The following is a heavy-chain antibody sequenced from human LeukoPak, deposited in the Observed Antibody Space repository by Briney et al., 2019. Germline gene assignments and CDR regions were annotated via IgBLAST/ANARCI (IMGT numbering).Heavy chain of an antibody. CDR2: IYHSGST. J-gene: IGHJ4*02. V-gene: IGHV4-39*07. CDR3: ARMLAVAGYYFDY. D-gene: IGHD6-19*01. CDR1: GDSISSGSYY. Sequence: SETLPLTCTVSGDSISSGSYYWGWIRQPPGKGLEWIGNIYHSGSTYYNPSLKSRVTISVDTSKNQFSLKLSSVTAADTAVYYCARMLAVAGYYFDYWGQGTLVTVSS.